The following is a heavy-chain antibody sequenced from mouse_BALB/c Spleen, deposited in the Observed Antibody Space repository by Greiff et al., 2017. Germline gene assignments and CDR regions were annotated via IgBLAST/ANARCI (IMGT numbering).Heavy chain of an antibody. CDR2: ISCYNGAT. CDR3: ARPYGTSGVFFAY. CDR1: GYSFTGYY. V-gene: IGHV1S34*01. J-gene: IGHJ3*01. Sequence: LVKTGASVKISCKASGYSFTGYYMHWVKQSHGKSLEWIGYISCYNGATSYNQKFKGKATFTVDTSSSTAYMQFNSLTSEDSAVYYCARPYGTSGVFFAYWGQGTLVTVSA. D-gene: IGHD1-1*01.